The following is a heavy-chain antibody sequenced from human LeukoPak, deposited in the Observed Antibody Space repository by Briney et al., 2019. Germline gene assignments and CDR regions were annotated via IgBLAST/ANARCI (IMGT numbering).Heavy chain of an antibody. CDR2: MNPDSGNT. D-gene: IGHD2-2*02. V-gene: IGHV1-8*01. CDR3: ARDLYCSSTSCYNAGY. Sequence: ASVKVSCKASGYTFTSYDINWVRQATGQGLEWMGWMNPDSGNTGYAQKFQGRVTMTRNTSISTAYMEPSSLRSEDTAVYYCARDLYCSSTSCYNAGYWGQGTLVTVSS. CDR1: GYTFTSYD. J-gene: IGHJ4*02.